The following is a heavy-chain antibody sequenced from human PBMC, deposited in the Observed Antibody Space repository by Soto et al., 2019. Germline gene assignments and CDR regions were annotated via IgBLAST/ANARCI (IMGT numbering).Heavy chain of an antibody. Sequence: QLLQSGGDFVQPGGSLRLSCVGSGFILNNYAISWLRQARGKALEWVSTIGGPEGDSDGVPWYEDSVRGRFTISRDSYANTRSLHMDHWRAEASALYYCVRRGRNWGAFDFWGQGTTVVVSS. CDR1: GFILNNYA. CDR3: VRRGRNWGAFDF. D-gene: IGHD7-27*01. J-gene: IGHJ3*01. CDR2: IGGPEGDSDGVP. V-gene: IGHV3-23*01.